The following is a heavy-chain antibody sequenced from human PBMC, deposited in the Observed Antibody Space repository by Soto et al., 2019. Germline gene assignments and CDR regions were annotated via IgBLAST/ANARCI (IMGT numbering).Heavy chain of an antibody. CDR2: MSERSGPP. CDR1: GFTFRRLA. J-gene: IGHJ2*01. D-gene: IGHD4-17*01. Sequence: WGSLRISCVYAGFTFRRLARIWVRQAPGKGLEWVSGMSERSGPPLYADSVKGRFTISRDNSKSTLYLEMNNLRPEDTAVYYCAKDQDNTDYYWIFDLWGRGTPVTVSS. CDR3: AKDQDNTDYYWIFDL. V-gene: IGHV3-23*01.